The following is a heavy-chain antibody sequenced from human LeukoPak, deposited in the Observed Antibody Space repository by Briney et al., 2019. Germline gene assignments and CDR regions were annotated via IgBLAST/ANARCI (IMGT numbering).Heavy chain of an antibody. CDR3: ASPVLRYFDWLFQDAFDI. CDR2: IYYSGST. CDR1: GGSISSSSYY. D-gene: IGHD3-9*01. V-gene: IGHV4-39*01. J-gene: IGHJ3*02. Sequence: SETLSLTCTVSGGSISSSSYYWGWIRQPPGKGLEWIGSIYYSGSTYYNPSLESRVTISVDTSKNQFSLKLSSVTAADTAVYYCASPVLRYFDWLFQDAFDIWGQGTMVTVSS.